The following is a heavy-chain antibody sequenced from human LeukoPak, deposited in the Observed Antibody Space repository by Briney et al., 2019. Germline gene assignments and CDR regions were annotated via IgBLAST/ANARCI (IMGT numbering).Heavy chain of an antibody. D-gene: IGHD3-22*01. Sequence: PSETLSLTCTVSGGSISSYYWSWIRQPPGKGLEWIGYIYYSGSANYNPSLKSRVTISVDTSKNQFSLKLSPVTAADTAAYYCARYYYDSHRFDPWGQGTLVTVSP. CDR1: GGSISSYY. J-gene: IGHJ5*02. CDR3: ARYYYDSHRFDP. V-gene: IGHV4-59*01. CDR2: IYYSGSA.